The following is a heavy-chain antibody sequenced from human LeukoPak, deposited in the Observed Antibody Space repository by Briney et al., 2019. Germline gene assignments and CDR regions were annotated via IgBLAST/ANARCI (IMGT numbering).Heavy chain of an antibody. CDR2: IRYDGSNK. J-gene: IGHJ3*02. Sequence: PGGSLRLSCAASGFTFSSYGMHWVRQAPGKGLEWVAFIRYDGSNKYYADSVKGRFTISRGNSKNTLYLQMNSLRAEDTAVYYCARDLWITMIVFAFDIWGQGTMVTVSS. V-gene: IGHV3-30*02. CDR3: ARDLWITMIVFAFDI. CDR1: GFTFSSYG. D-gene: IGHD3-22*01.